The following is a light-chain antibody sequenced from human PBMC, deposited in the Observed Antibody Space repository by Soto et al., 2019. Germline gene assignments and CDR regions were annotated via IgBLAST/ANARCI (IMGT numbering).Light chain of an antibody. CDR3: TSYTSSSTYV. CDR2: DVT. V-gene: IGLV2-14*03. CDR1: SSDVGGFNY. Sequence: QSVLTQPASVSGSPGQSITISCTGTSSDVGGFNYVSWYQQHPDKSPKLMIYDVTNRPSGVSDCFSGSKSGNTASLTISGIQAEDEAAYSCTSYTSSSTYVFGTGT. J-gene: IGLJ1*01.